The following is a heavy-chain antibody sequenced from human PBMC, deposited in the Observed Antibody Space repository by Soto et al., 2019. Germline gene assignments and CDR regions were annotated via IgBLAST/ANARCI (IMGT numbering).Heavy chain of an antibody. J-gene: IGHJ5*01. Sequence: GESLKISCVGAGFIFNNYAMSWVRQAPGKGLEWVSALSGSGGNTYTAVSVKGRFTISRDNSKNTLYLQMNSLRAEDTAVYYCAKGRGSSSSSCYYSGYRFDSWGQRTLVTVSS. CDR3: AKGRGSSSSSCYYSGYRFDS. V-gene: IGHV3-23*01. D-gene: IGHD2-21*01. CDR2: LSGSGGNT. CDR1: GFIFNNYA.